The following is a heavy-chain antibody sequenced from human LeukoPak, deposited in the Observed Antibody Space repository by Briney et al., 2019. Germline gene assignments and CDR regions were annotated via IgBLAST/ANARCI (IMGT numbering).Heavy chain of an antibody. CDR2: ISSSSSTI. CDR1: GFTFSSYS. Sequence: GGSLRLSCAASGFTFSSYSMNWVRQAPGKGLEWVSYISSSSSTIYYADSVKGRFTISRDNAKNPLYLQMNSLRAEDTAVYYCARVGKSPLDYWGQGTLVTVSS. V-gene: IGHV3-48*04. D-gene: IGHD3-16*01. J-gene: IGHJ4*02. CDR3: ARVGKSPLDY.